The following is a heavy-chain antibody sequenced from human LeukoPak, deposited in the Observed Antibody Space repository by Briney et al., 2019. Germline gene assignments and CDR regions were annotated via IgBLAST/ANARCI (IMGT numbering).Heavy chain of an antibody. V-gene: IGHV4-4*07. CDR2: IYTSGST. CDR3: ARGGYSGYDYYFDY. Sequence: SETLSLTCTVSGGSISSYYWSWIRQPAGKGLEWIGRIYTSGSTNYNPSLKSRVTMSVDTSKNQFSLKLSSVTAADTAVYYCARGGYSGYDYYFDYWGQGTLVTVSS. J-gene: IGHJ4*02. CDR1: GGSISSYY. D-gene: IGHD5-12*01.